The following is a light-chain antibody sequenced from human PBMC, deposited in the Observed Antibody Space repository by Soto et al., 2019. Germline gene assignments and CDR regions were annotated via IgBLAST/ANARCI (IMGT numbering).Light chain of an antibody. CDR3: QQYGISPFT. J-gene: IGKJ4*01. CDR2: GAS. V-gene: IGKV3-20*01. CDR1: QRVSSSY. Sequence: VLTQSPGTLSLSPGEGATLSCKATQRVSSSYLAWYQQKPGQAPRLLIYGASSRATGIPDRFSGSGSGTDFMLTISRLEPEDFAVYFCQQYGISPFTFGGGTKVEI.